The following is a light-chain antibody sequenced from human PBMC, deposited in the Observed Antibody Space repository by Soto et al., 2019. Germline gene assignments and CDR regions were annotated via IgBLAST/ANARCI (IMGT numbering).Light chain of an antibody. Sequence: QSALTQPPSASGSPGQSVTISCTGTSSDVGAYNYVSWYQQHPGKAPKVMIYDVNKRPSGVPDRFSGSKSGNTASLTVSGLQAGDEADYYCSSYAGSNNVVFGGGTQLTVL. V-gene: IGLV2-8*01. J-gene: IGLJ3*02. CDR3: SSYAGSNNVV. CDR2: DVN. CDR1: SSDVGAYNY.